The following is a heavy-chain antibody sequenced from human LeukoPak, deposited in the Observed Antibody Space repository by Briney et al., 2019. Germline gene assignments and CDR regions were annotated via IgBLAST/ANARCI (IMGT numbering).Heavy chain of an antibody. Sequence: PSETLSLTCTVSGGSISSSSYYWGWIRQPPGKGLEWIGSIYYSGSTYYNPSLKSRVTISVDTSKNQFSPKLSSVTAADTAVYYCARWLQLTHYFDYWGQGTLVTVSS. V-gene: IGHV4-39*01. D-gene: IGHD5-24*01. CDR2: IYYSGST. CDR1: GGSISSSSYY. CDR3: ARWLQLTHYFDY. J-gene: IGHJ4*02.